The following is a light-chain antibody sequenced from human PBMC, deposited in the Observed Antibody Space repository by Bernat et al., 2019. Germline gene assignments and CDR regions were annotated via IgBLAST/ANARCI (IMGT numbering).Light chain of an antibody. V-gene: IGKV3-20*01. Sequence: VLTQSPGSLSLSPGERATLSCRASQSISSTYLAWYQQKPGQSPRLLIYGASTRASGIPDRFSGSGSGTDFTLTISRLEPEDFGVYYCHQYGGSPRAFGQGTKVEIK. CDR2: GAS. CDR3: HQYGGSPRA. CDR1: QSISSTY. J-gene: IGKJ1*01.